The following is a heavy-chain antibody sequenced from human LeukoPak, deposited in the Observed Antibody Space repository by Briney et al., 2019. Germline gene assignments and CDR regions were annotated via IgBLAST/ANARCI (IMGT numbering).Heavy chain of an antibody. Sequence: GASVKVSCKAPGGTFSSYAISWVRQAPGQGLEWMGGIIPIFGTANYAQKFQGRVTITTDESTSTAYMELSSLRSEDTAVYYCARAYDSSGSDYYYYYMDVWGKGTTVTVSS. CDR2: IIPIFGTA. J-gene: IGHJ6*03. V-gene: IGHV1-69*05. D-gene: IGHD3-22*01. CDR3: ARAYDSSGSDYYYYYMDV. CDR1: GGTFSSYA.